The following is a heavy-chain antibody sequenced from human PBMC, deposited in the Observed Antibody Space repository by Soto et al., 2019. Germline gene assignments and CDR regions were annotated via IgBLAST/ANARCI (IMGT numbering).Heavy chain of an antibody. J-gene: IGHJ4*02. CDR3: SDRRSATFDY. CDR1: GFSLSTSGVG. D-gene: IGHD3-10*01. Sequence: QITLKDSGPTLVKPTQTLTLTCTFSGFSLSTSGVGVGWIRQPPGKALEWLALIYWEDDKRYSPSLKSILTITKDTSKNQVVLTRTSMDPVDTAPCCCSDRRSATFDYWGQGTLVTVSS. V-gene: IGHV2-5*02. CDR2: IYWEDDK.